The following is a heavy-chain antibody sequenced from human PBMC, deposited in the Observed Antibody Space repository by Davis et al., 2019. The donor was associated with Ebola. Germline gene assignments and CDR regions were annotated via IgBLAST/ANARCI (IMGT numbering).Heavy chain of an antibody. CDR2: INAGNGNT. D-gene: IGHD6-6*01. Sequence: AASVKVSCKASGYTFTSYAMHWVRQAPGQRLEWMGWINAGNGNTKYSQKFQGRVTITRDTSASTAYMELSSLRSEDTAVYYCARGPHSSSRREGYYYYYGMDVWGQGTTVTVSS. CDR1: GYTFTSYA. J-gene: IGHJ6*02. V-gene: IGHV1-3*01. CDR3: ARGPHSSSRREGYYYYYGMDV.